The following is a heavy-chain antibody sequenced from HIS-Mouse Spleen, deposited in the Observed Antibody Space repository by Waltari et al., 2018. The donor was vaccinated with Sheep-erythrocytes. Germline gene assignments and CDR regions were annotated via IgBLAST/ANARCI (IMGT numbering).Heavy chain of an antibody. CDR2: SSGSGGST. D-gene: IGHD7-27*01. CDR3: AKDLNWGSYYYGMDV. J-gene: IGHJ6*02. V-gene: IGHV3-23*01. Sequence: EVQLLESGGGLVQPGGSLRLSCAASGFTFSSYAMSWVRQAPGKGVEWVTASSGSGGSTYYADSVKGRFTISRDNSKNTLYLQMNSLRAEDTAVYYCAKDLNWGSYYYGMDVWGQGTTVTVSS. CDR1: GFTFSSYA.